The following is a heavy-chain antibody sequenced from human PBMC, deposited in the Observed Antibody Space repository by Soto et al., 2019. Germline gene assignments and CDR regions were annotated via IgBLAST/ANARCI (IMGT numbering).Heavy chain of an antibody. CDR2: INHSGRV. Sequence: LSLTCAFYVWPVSGHSCTYIHQSPGKGLEWIGDINHSGRVNYSPSLKSRVTISLDTSKNQFSLTLSAVTAADTAMYYCSTRAYDTNGYYRFDPWGQGTLVTVSS. V-gene: IGHV4-34*01. J-gene: IGHJ5*01. CDR3: STRAYDTNGYYRFDP. D-gene: IGHD3-22*01. CDR1: VWPVSGHS.